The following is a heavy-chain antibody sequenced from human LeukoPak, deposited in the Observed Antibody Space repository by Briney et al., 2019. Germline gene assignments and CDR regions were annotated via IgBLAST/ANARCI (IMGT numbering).Heavy chain of an antibody. Sequence: GGSLRLSCAASGFTVSSNYMSWVRQAPGKGLEWVSVIYSGGSTYYADSVKGRFTISRDNSKSTLYLQMNSLRAEDTAVYYCARVGYSGWATGEDYWGQGTLVTVSS. V-gene: IGHV3-66*01. D-gene: IGHD6-19*01. CDR2: IYSGGST. CDR3: ARVGYSGWATGEDY. CDR1: GFTVSSNY. J-gene: IGHJ4*02.